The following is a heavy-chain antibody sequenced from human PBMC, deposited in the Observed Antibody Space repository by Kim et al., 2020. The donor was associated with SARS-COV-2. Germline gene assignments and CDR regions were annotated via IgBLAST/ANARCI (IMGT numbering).Heavy chain of an antibody. Sequence: YADSVEGRFTISRDHSKNTLYLQMNSLRGEDTAVYYCARDLGQVGMYYFDSWGQGTLVTVSS. V-gene: IGHV3-30*03. D-gene: IGHD1-26*01. CDR3: ARDLGQVGMYYFDS. J-gene: IGHJ4*02.